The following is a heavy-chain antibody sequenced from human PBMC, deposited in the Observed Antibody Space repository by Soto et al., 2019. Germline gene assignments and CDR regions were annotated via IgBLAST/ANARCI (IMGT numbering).Heavy chain of an antibody. J-gene: IGHJ5*02. CDR1: GGSISSSSYY. D-gene: IGHD2-2*01. V-gene: IGHV4-39*01. CDR3: ARHRTQYGYQLPPRTHNWFDP. Sequence: SETLSLTCTVSGGSISSSSYYWGWIRQPPGKGLEWIGSIYYSGSTYYNPSLKSRVTISVDTSKNQFSLKLSSVTAADTAVYYCARHRTQYGYQLPPRTHNWFDPWGQGTLVTVSS. CDR2: IYYSGST.